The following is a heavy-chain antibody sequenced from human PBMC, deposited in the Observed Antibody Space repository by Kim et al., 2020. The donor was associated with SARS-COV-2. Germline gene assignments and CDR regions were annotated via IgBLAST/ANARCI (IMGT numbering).Heavy chain of an antibody. CDR3: ASGYSYGFDY. CDR2: INHSGST. D-gene: IGHD5-18*01. CDR1: GGSFSGYY. J-gene: IGHJ4*02. V-gene: IGHV4-34*01. Sequence: SETLSLTCAVYGGSFSGYYWSWIRQPPGKGLEWIGEINHSGSTNYNLSLKSRVTISVDTSKNQFSLKLSSVTAADTAVYYCASGYSYGFDYWGQGTLVTV.